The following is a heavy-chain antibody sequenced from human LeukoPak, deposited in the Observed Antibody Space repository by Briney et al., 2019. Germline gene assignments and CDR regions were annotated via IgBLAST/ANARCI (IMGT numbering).Heavy chain of an antibody. Sequence: ASVKVSCKASGYTITNNYMHWVRQAPGQGLEWMGVINPSGTGTSYAQKFQGRVTMSRDTSTSTLYMVLSSLRSEDTAFYYCATDHSRANTAWWFDPWGQGTLVTVSS. D-gene: IGHD2-21*02. J-gene: IGHJ5*02. V-gene: IGHV1-46*01. CDR2: INPSGTGT. CDR3: ATDHSRANTAWWFDP. CDR1: GYTITNNY.